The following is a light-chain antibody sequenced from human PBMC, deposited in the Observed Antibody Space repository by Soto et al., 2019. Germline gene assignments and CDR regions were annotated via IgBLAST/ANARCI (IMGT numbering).Light chain of an antibody. CDR2: DAS. V-gene: IGKV3-11*01. CDR1: QSVTNY. Sequence: EIFLTQSPDTLSLSPGERATLTCRASQSVTNYIAWYHQRPGQPPRLLIYDASNRATGVPARFSGTRSETDFTLTISDVEPADCGLYYCQQRLNWPPGFGQGTKVEIK. J-gene: IGKJ1*01. CDR3: QQRLNWPPG.